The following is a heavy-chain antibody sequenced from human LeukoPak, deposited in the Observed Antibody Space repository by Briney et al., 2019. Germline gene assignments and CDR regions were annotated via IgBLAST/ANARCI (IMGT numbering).Heavy chain of an antibody. CDR1: GFTFSSYS. V-gene: IGHV3-21*01. CDR2: ISSSSSYI. CDR3: ARVRIWFGEYRLDY. D-gene: IGHD3-10*01. J-gene: IGHJ4*02. Sequence: GGSLRLSCAASGFTFSSYSMNWVRQAPGKGLEWVSSISSSSSYIYYADSVKGRFTISRDNAKNSLYLQMNSLRAEDTAVYYCARVRIWFGEYRLDYWGQGTLVTVSS.